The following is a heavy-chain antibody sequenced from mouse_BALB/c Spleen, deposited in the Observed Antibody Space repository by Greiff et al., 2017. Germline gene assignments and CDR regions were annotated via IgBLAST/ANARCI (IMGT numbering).Heavy chain of an antibody. J-gene: IGHJ3*01. V-gene: IGHV1-80*01. CDR2: IYPGDGDT. CDR1: GYAFSSYW. D-gene: IGHD3-1*01. Sequence: QVQLKESGAELVRPGSSVKISCKASGYAFSSYWMNWVKQRPGQGLEWIGQIYPGDGDTNYNGKFKGKATLTADKSSSTAYMQLSSLTSEDSAVYFCARSSSHSEGFADWGQGTLVTVSA. CDR3: ARSSSHSEGFAD.